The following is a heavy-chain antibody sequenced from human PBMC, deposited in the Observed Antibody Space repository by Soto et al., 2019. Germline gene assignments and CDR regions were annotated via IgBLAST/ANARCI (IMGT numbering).Heavy chain of an antibody. D-gene: IGHD3-22*01. CDR1: GGSISSGGYS. J-gene: IGHJ4*02. V-gene: IGHV4-30-2*01. Sequence: QLQLQESGSGLVKPSQTLSLTCAVSGGSISSGGYSWSWSRQPPGKGLEWIGYIYHSGSTYYNPSLKSRVPISVDRSKNQFSLKLSSVTAADTAVYYCSGTSYDSSGYYYLPYWGQGTLVTVSS. CDR3: SGTSYDSSGYYYLPY. CDR2: IYHSGST.